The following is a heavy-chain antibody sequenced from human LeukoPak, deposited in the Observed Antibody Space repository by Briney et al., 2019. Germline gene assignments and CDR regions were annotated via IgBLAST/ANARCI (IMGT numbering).Heavy chain of an antibody. Sequence: GGSLRLSCAASGFTVSSNYMSWVRQAPGKGLEWVSIIYSGGSTYYADSVKGRFTISRDNSKNTLYLQMSSLRAEDTAVYYCALRSGGTQYYYGMDVWGRGTTVTVSS. D-gene: IGHD2-15*01. CDR2: IYSGGST. CDR1: GFTVSSNY. CDR3: ALRSGGTQYYYGMDV. J-gene: IGHJ6*02. V-gene: IGHV3-53*01.